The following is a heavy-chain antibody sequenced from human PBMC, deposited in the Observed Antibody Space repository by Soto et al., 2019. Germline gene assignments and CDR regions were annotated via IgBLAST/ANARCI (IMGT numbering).Heavy chain of an antibody. D-gene: IGHD2-15*01. CDR1: GFNFNSYT. CDR3: ARDCSGGSCYPGMDV. CDR2: GSRSGYI. V-gene: IGHV3-21*01. Sequence: EVQLVESGGGLVKPGGSLRLSCAASGFNFNSYTINWVRQAPGKRLEWLSSGSRSGYIFSTDSVRGRFTISRDNAKNSVYLQLNRLRAEDTAVYFCARDCSGGSCYPGMDVWGQGTTVTVSS. J-gene: IGHJ6*02.